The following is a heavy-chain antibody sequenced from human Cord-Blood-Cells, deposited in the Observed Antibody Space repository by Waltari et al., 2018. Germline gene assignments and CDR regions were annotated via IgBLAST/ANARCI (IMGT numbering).Heavy chain of an antibody. CDR1: GGSISSSSYY. J-gene: IGHJ4*02. CDR2: IYYSGST. V-gene: IGHV4-39*01. Sequence: QLQLQESGPGLVKPSETLSLTCTVSGGSISSSSYYWGWIRQPPGKGLEWIGSIYYSGSTYYTPSRKSRVTISVDTSKNQFSLKLSSVTAADTAVYYCARPRTTGSSYFDYWGQGTLVTVSS. CDR3: ARPRTTGSSYFDY. D-gene: IGHD3-10*01.